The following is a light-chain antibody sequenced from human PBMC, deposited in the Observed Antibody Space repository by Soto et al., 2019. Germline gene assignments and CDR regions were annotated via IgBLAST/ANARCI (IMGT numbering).Light chain of an antibody. Sequence: DIQMPQSPSSLSAFAGDRVTITCRASQSISSNLNWYQQKPGKAPKLLIYSASSLQSGVPSRFGGSESGTDFTRTITSLQPEDYSTYYSQQSFSIPNIFGRGTKPDIK. CDR2: SAS. CDR1: QSISSN. CDR3: QQSFSIPNI. V-gene: IGKV1-39*01. J-gene: IGKJ2*01.